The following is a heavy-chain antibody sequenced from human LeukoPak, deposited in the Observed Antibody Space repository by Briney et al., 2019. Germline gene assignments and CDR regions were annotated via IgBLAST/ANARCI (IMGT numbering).Heavy chain of an antibody. V-gene: IGHV3-23*01. J-gene: IGHJ4*02. CDR2: ISGSGGST. Sequence: GGSLRLSCAASGFTFSSYAMSWVRQAPGKGLEWVSAISGSGGSTYYADSVKGRFTISRDNSKNTLYLQMNNLRAEDTGVYYCAKDPSSIFGVVVDYWGQGTLVTVSS. CDR1: GFTFSSYA. CDR3: AKDPSSIFGVVVDY. D-gene: IGHD3-3*01.